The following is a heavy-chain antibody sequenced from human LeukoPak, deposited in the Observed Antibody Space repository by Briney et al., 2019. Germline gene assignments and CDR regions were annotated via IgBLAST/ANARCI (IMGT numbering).Heavy chain of an antibody. V-gene: IGHV4-59*01. CDR1: GGSISSYY. D-gene: IGHD3-10*01. CDR2: IDYSGWT. J-gene: IGHJ4*02. CDR3: ARDRASGSRKYYFDY. Sequence: SETLSLTCTVSGGSISSYYWSWIRQPPGKGLEWIGYIDYSGWTNYNPSLKSRVTISVDTSKNQFSLKLSSVTAADTAVYYCARDRASGSRKYYFDYWGQGTLVTVSS.